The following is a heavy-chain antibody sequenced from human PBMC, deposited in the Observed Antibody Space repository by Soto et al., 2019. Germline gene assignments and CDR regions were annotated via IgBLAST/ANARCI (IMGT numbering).Heavy chain of an antibody. CDR1: GFSLRTSGVG. J-gene: IGHJ6*02. V-gene: IGHV2-5*02. CDR2: IFWDDDK. Sequence: SGPTLVNPTQTLTLTCTVSGFSLRTSGVGVGWIRQPPGKALEWLALIFWDDDKRYSPSLKSRLSITKGTSENQVFLTMTNMDPVDAATYYCTHHGYYSYGMDVWGQGT. CDR3: THHGYYSYGMDV.